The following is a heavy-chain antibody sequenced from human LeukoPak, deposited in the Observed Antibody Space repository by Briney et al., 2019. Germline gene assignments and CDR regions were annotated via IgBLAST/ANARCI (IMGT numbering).Heavy chain of an antibody. CDR1: GFTFSSYA. D-gene: IGHD2-15*01. J-gene: IGHJ4*02. CDR2: ISGSGDSDST. Sequence: PGGSLRLSCAASGFTFSSYAMSWVRQAPGKGLEWVSGISGSGDSDSTYYADSVKGRFTISRDNSKNMVYLQMNSLRADDTAVYYCAKSVVVITFRFDDWGQGALVTVSS. V-gene: IGHV3-23*01. CDR3: AKSVVVITFRFDD.